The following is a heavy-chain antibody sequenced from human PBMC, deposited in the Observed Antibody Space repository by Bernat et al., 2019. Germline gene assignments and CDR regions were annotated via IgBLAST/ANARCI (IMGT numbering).Heavy chain of an antibody. J-gene: IGHJ4*02. D-gene: IGHD3-22*01. Sequence: QVQLQQWGAGLLKPSETLSLTCAVYGGSFSGYYWSWILQPPGKGLEWIGEINHSGSTNYNPSLKSRVTISVDTSKNQFSLKLSSVTAADTAVYYCARGFGHYDSSGYYYADYFDYWGQGTLVTVSS. CDR1: GGSFSGYY. V-gene: IGHV4-34*01. CDR2: INHSGST. CDR3: ARGFGHYDSSGYYYADYFDY.